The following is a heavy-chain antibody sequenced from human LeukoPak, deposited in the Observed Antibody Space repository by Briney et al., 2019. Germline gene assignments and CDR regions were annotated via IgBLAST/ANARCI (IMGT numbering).Heavy chain of an antibody. CDR3: AKASRSGYDSSGYRLGYDAFDI. D-gene: IGHD3-22*01. CDR1: GFTFDDYA. V-gene: IGHV3-9*01. CDR2: ISWNSGSI. Sequence: GGSLILSCAASGFTFDDYAMHWVRQAPGKGLEWVSGISWNSGSIGYADSVKGRFTISRDNAKNSLYLQMNSLRAEDTALYYCAKASRSGYDSSGYRLGYDAFDIWGQGTMVTVSS. J-gene: IGHJ3*02.